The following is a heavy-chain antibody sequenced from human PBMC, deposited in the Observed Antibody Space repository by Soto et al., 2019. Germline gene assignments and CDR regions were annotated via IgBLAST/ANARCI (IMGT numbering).Heavy chain of an antibody. Sequence: ETLSLTCTVSGGSISSYYWSWIRQPAGKGLEWIGRIYTSGSTNYNPSLKSRVTMSVDTSKNQFSLKLSSVTAADTAVYYCPRAPNWLSPTMTYYYYYGMDVWGQGTTVTVSS. CDR2: IYTSGST. V-gene: IGHV4-4*07. J-gene: IGHJ6*02. CDR3: PRAPNWLSPTMTYYYYYGMDV. D-gene: IGHD5-12*01. CDR1: GGSISSYY.